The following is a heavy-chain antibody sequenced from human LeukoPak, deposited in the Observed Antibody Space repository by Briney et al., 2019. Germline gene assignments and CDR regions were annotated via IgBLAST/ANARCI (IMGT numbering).Heavy chain of an antibody. Sequence: SVKVSCKASGRTFSSYAISWVRQAPGQGLEWMGGIIPIFGTANYAQKFQGRVTITADESTSTAYMELSSLRSEDTAVYYCARDMRYCSGGSCNTEYFQHWGQGTLVTVSS. V-gene: IGHV1-69*13. J-gene: IGHJ1*01. CDR3: ARDMRYCSGGSCNTEYFQH. CDR1: GRTFSSYA. D-gene: IGHD2-15*01. CDR2: IIPIFGTA.